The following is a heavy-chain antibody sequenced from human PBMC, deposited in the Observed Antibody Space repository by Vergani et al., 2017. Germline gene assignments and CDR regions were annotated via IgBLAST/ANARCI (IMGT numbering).Heavy chain of an antibody. CDR2: ISYDGSNK. D-gene: IGHD3-9*01. Sequence: QVQLVESGGGVVQPGRSLRLSCAASGFTFSSYGMHWVRQAPGKGLEWVAVISYDGSNKYYADSVKCRFTISRDNSKNTLYLQMNSLRAEDTAVYYCAKDRVRYYDILTVDYWGQGTLVTVSS. CDR3: AKDRVRYYDILTVDY. V-gene: IGHV3-30*18. CDR1: GFTFSSYG. J-gene: IGHJ4*02.